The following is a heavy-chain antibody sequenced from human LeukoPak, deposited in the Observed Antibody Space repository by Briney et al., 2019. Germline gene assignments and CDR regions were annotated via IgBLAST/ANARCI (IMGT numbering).Heavy chain of an antibody. V-gene: IGHV4-39*01. CDR1: GGSISSSNYY. Sequence: SETLSLTCTVSGGSISSSNYYWGWIRQPPGKGLEWIGSIYYSGTTYYSSSLKSRVIISVDTSKNQFSLKLSSVTATDTAVYYRARHEAQDFDCWGQGTLVTVSS. J-gene: IGHJ4*02. CDR2: IYYSGTT. CDR3: ARHEAQDFDC.